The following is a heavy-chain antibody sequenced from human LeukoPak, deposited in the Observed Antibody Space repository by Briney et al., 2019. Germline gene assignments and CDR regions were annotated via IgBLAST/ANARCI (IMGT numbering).Heavy chain of an antibody. CDR2: IIPIFGTV. CDR3: ARAKGTIAVAGTYYYYMDV. CDR1: GGTCSSYA. V-gene: IGHV1-69*13. Sequence: GASVKVSCKASGGTCSSYAISWVRQAPGQGLEWMGGIIPIFGTVNYAQKFQGRVTITGDESTSTAYMELSSLRSEDTAVYYCARAKGTIAVAGTYYYYMDVWGKGTTVTVSS. J-gene: IGHJ6*03. D-gene: IGHD6-19*01.